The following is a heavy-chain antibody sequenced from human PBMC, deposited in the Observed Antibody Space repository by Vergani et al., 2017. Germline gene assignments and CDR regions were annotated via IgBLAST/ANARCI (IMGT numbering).Heavy chain of an antibody. J-gene: IGHJ5*02. CDR3: IAPDVVVPAAIGGP. CDR2: IRSKANSYAT. V-gene: IGHV3-73*02. D-gene: IGHD2-2*01. Sequence: EVQLVESGGGLVQPGGSLKLSCAASGFTFSGSAMHWVRQASGKGLEWVGRIRSKANSYATAYAASVKGRFTISRGDSKNTAYLQMNSLKTEDTAVYYCIAPDVVVPAAIGGPWGQGTLVTVSS. CDR1: GFTFSGSA.